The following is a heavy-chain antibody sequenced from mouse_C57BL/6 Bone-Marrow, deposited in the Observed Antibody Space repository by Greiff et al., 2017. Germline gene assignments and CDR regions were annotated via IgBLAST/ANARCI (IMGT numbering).Heavy chain of an antibody. D-gene: IGHD2-2*01. CDR1: GFNIKDYY. CDR3: TRDGYDFHWYFDV. CDR2: IDPEDGDT. V-gene: IGHV14-1*01. Sequence: VQLQQSGAELVRPGASVKLSCTASGFNIKDYYMHLVKQRPEQGLAWIGRIDPEDGDTEYAPKFQGKATMTADTSSTTAYLQLSSLTSEDTAVXYCTRDGYDFHWYFDVWGTGSTGTVS. J-gene: IGHJ1*03.